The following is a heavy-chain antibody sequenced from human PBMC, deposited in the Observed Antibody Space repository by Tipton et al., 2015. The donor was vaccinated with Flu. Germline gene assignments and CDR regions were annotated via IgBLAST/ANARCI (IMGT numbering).Heavy chain of an antibody. J-gene: IGHJ4*02. CDR1: GFNLSSYE. CDR3: VRAIAAAGSR. Sequence: SLRLSCGASGFNLSSYEMNWIRQAPGKGLEWVANIKQDGSEKYYVDSVKGRFTISRDNAKNSLYLQMNSLRVEDTAVYYCVRAIAAAGSRWGQGTLVTVSS. D-gene: IGHD6-13*01. V-gene: IGHV3-7*01. CDR2: IKQDGSEK.